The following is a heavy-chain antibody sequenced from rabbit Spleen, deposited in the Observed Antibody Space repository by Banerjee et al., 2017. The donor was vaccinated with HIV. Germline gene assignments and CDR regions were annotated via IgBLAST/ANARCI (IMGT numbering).Heavy chain of an antibody. CDR1: GFDFSSYS. D-gene: IGHD4-2*01. J-gene: IGHJ4*01. CDR3: ARDVGIDVYRFSL. CDR2: IYTGRGGT. V-gene: IGHV1S7*01. Sequence: QLKETGGGLVQPGGSLTLSCKTSGFDFSSYSMTWVRQAPGKGLEWIGAIYTGRGGTDYAKWVNGRFTISSDNAQYTVDLQMNSLTAADTATYFCARDVGIDVYRFSLWGPGTLVTVS.